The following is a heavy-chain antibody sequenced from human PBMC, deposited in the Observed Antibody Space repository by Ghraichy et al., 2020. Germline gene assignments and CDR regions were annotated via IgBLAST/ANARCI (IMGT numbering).Heavy chain of an antibody. CDR3: ARHGNIVVVPTATAFGY. D-gene: IGHD2-15*01. CDR2: IYYSGNA. Sequence: GSLRLSCTVSGGSISSSSNYFWGWVRQPPGKGLEWIGSIYYSGNAYYNPSLRSRVTIYVDTSKNQFSLKLSSVTAADTAVYYCARHGNIVVVPTATAFGYWGQGTLVTVSS. J-gene: IGHJ4*02. CDR1: GGSISSSSNYF. V-gene: IGHV4-39*01.